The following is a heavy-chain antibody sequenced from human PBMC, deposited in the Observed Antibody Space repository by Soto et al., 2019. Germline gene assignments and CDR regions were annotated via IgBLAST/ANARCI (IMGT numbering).Heavy chain of an antibody. J-gene: IGHJ5*01. CDR2: IKADGSEK. D-gene: IGHD6-13*01. CDR1: GFIFSAYW. V-gene: IGHV3-7*04. Sequence: GESLKISCAASGFIFSAYWMSWVRQAPGKGLEWVANIKADGSEKYYVDSVKGRFTISRDNGQDSLSLEMNSLRVEDTAVYYCARGSAAPDSWGQGALVTVSS. CDR3: ARGSAAPDS.